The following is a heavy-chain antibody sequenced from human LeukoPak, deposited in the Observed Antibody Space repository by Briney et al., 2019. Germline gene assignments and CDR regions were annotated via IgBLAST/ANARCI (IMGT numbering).Heavy chain of an antibody. V-gene: IGHV3-53*01. D-gene: IGHD5-12*01. J-gene: IGHJ4*02. CDR3: ARDPGYSGYVGFDY. CDR1: GFTVSSNY. CDR2: IYSGGST. Sequence: PGGSLRLSCAASGFTVSSNYMSWVRQAPGKGLEWVSVIYSGGSTYYADSVKGRFTISRDNSKNTLYLQMNSLRAEDTAVYYCARDPGYSGYVGFDYWGQGTLVTVSS.